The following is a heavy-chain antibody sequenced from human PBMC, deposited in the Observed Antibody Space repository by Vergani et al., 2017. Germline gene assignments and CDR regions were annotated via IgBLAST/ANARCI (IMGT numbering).Heavy chain of an antibody. CDR2: IYYSGST. CDR1: GGSISSSSYY. J-gene: IGHJ4*02. V-gene: IGHV4-39*01. D-gene: IGHD5-12*01. CDR3: AGNGGGRGCSGYDCPIDY. Sequence: QLQLQESGPGLVKPSETLSLTCTVSGGSISSSSYYWGWIRQPPGKGLEWIGSIYYSGSTYYNPSLKSRVTISVDTSKNQFSLKLSSVTAADTAVYYCAGNGGGRGCSGYDCPIDYWGQGTLVTVSS.